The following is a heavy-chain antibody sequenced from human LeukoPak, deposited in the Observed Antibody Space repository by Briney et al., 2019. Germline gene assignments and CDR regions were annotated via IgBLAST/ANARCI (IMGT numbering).Heavy chain of an antibody. CDR1: GYTFSTYG. CDR3: ARAGITMIVVVITEFDY. Sequence: ASVKVSCKASGYTFSTYGVSWVRQAPGQGLEWMGWISAYNGNTNYAQKLQGRVTMTTDTSTSTAYMELRSLRSDDTAVYYCARAGITMIVVVITEFDYWGQGTLITVSS. D-gene: IGHD3-22*01. CDR2: ISAYNGNT. V-gene: IGHV1-18*01. J-gene: IGHJ4*02.